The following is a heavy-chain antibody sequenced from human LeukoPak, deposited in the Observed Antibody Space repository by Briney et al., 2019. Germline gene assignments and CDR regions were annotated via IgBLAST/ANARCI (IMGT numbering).Heavy chain of an antibody. CDR2: IGWDSGDL. Sequence: PEGSLRLSCAASGFTFSSYWMSWVRQAPGKGLEWVSGIGWDSGDLAYADSVRRRFSISRDNAKNTVYLQMNSLRADDAALYYCAKGTAAVVAALFDLWGQGTLVTVSS. CDR3: AKGTAAVVAALFDL. J-gene: IGHJ4*02. V-gene: IGHV3-9*01. CDR1: GFTFSSYW. D-gene: IGHD2-15*01.